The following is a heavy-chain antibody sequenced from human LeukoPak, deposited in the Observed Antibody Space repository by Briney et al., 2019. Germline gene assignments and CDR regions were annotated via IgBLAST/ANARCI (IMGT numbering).Heavy chain of an antibody. CDR2: IYTSGST. V-gene: IGHV4-4*07. Sequence: SETLSLTCTVSGGSISSYYWSWIRQPAGKGLEWIGRIYTSGSTNYNPSLKSRVTMSVDTSKNQFSLKLSSVTAADTAVYYCARDSPPTDNFWSGYYLGNYYYYMDVWGKGTTVTVSS. CDR1: GGSISSYY. CDR3: ARDSPPTDNFWSGYYLGNYYYYMDV. D-gene: IGHD3-3*01. J-gene: IGHJ6*03.